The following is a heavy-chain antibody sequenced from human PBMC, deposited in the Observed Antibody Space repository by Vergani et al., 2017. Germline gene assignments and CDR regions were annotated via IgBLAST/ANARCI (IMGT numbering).Heavy chain of an antibody. Sequence: QITLKESGPTLIKPTQNLTLTCTFSGFSLDTGGVGVGWIRQPPGKGLEWVALIYWNDDKRYSSSLKPRLILTKDTSKNQVVLTLTNVVPADTATYYGARLSKHCGDCVGDSRVDPWCQGTLVTVSS. CDR3: ARLSKHCGDCVGDSRVDP. CDR2: IYWNDDK. V-gene: IGHV2-5*01. CDR1: GFSLDTGGVG. D-gene: IGHD4-17*01. J-gene: IGHJ5*02.